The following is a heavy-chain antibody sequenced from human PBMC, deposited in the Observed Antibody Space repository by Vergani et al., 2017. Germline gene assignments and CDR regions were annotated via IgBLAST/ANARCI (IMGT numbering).Heavy chain of an antibody. Sequence: QVQLQESGPGLVKPSETLSLTCTVSGGSISSYYWSWIRQPPGKGLEWIGYIYHSGSTYYNPSLKSRVTISVDRSKNQFSLKLSSVTAADTAVYYCARDEYFDWYKGSYYYYMDVWGKGTTVTVSS. CDR2: IYHSGST. D-gene: IGHD3-9*01. CDR3: ARDEYFDWYKGSYYYYMDV. J-gene: IGHJ6*03. V-gene: IGHV4-59*12. CDR1: GGSISSYY.